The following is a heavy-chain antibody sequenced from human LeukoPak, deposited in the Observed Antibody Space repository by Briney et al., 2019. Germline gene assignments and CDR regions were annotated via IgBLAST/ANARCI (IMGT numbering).Heavy chain of an antibody. CDR2: VWYDGTNK. Sequence: GGSLRLSCAASGFIFSSYGMHWVRQAPGKGLEWVAVVWYDGTNKYYADSVKGRFTISRDNSKNTLYLQMNSLRAEDTAVYFCVRHFHGSGYVVDLWGQGTLVTVSS. J-gene: IGHJ5*02. D-gene: IGHD6-13*01. CDR1: GFIFSSYG. V-gene: IGHV3-33*01. CDR3: VRHFHGSGYVVDL.